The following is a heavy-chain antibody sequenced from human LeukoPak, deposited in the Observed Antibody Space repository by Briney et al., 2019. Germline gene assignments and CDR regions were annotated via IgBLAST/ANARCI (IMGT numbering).Heavy chain of an antibody. CDR2: IIPIFGTA. CDR1: GGTFSSYA. J-gene: IGHJ3*02. V-gene: IGHV1-69*05. Sequence: ASVKVSCKASGGTFSSYAISWVRQAPGQGLEWMGRIIPIFGTANCAQKFQGRVTITTDESTSTAYMELSSLRSEDTAVYYCARDKNAYYYDETGAFDIWGQGTMVTVSS. CDR3: ARDKNAYYYDETGAFDI. D-gene: IGHD3-22*01.